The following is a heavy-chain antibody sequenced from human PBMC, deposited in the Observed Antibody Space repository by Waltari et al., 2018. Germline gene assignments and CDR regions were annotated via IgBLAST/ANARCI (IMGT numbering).Heavy chain of an antibody. CDR2: IYYSGST. D-gene: IGHD2-2*01. CDR1: GGSLSSYS. V-gene: IGHV4-59*01. Sequence: QVQLQESGPGLVKPSETLSLTCTVPGGSLSSYSWSWIRQSPGKGLEWIGYIYYSGSTNYNPSLKSRVTISVDTSKNQFSLKLSSVTAADTAVYYCARTYQLLLGWFDPWGQGTLVTVSS. J-gene: IGHJ5*02. CDR3: ARTYQLLLGWFDP.